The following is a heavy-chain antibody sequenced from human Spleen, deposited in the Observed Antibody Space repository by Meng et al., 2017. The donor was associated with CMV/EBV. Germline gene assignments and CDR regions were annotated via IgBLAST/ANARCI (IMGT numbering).Heavy chain of an antibody. CDR3: ARVVYYSGSGSYYNNPHFDY. J-gene: IGHJ4*02. CDR2: INHSGST. D-gene: IGHD3-10*01. CDR1: GGSFSGYY. Sequence: GSLRLSCAVYGGSFSGYYWSWIRQPPGKGLEWIGEINHSGSTNYNPSLKSRVTISVDTSKNQFSLTLSSVTAADTALYYCARVVYYSGSGSYYNNPHFDYWGQGTLVTVSS. V-gene: IGHV4-34*01.